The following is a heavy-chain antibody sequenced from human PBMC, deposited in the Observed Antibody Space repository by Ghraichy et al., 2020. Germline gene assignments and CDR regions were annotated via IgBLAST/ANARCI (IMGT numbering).Heavy chain of an antibody. V-gene: IGHV4-39*01. Sequence: SETLSLTCLVSGGSIRDINSSWGTTYYWAWIRQSPGKGLEWIATVSNTGTTYYNPSLKSRVTISVDTSKNQFSLKVKSMSAADTALDYCGRLRGGDSRGYYYDFDTWGQGTLVTVSS. CDR3: GRLRGGDSRGYYYDFDT. J-gene: IGHJ4*02. CDR1: GGSIRDINSSWGTTYY. CDR2: VSNTGTT. D-gene: IGHD3-22*01.